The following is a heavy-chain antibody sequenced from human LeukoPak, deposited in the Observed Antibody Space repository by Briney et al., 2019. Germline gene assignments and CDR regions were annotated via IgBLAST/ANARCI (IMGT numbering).Heavy chain of an antibody. J-gene: IGHJ4*02. Sequence: GGSLRLSCAASGFIFRSYAVHWVRQAPGKGLEWVAVISYDGSDKYYADSVKGRFTISRDNSKNTLYLQMNSLRVEDAAVYYCARPYSSGWYGDFDYWGQGTLVTVSS. D-gene: IGHD6-19*01. CDR2: ISYDGSDK. CDR3: ARPYSSGWYGDFDY. V-gene: IGHV3-30*04. CDR1: GFIFRSYA.